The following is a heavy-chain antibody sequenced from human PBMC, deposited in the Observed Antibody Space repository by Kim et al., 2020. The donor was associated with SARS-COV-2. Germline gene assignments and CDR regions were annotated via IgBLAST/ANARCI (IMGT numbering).Heavy chain of an antibody. V-gene: IGHV3-9*01. Sequence: GGSLRLSCAASGLTFGDYAMHWVRQAPGKGLEWVSGISWNSGSIGYADSVKGRFTLSRDNAKNSLYLQMNSLIPEDTALYYCAKDTGYSTSSGAFDIWGQGTMVTVSS. D-gene: IGHD6-6*01. J-gene: IGHJ3*02. CDR2: ISWNSGSI. CDR3: AKDTGYSTSSGAFDI. CDR1: GLTFGDYA.